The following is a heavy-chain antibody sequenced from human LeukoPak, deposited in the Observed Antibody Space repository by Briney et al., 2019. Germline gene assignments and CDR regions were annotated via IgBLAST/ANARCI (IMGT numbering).Heavy chain of an antibody. V-gene: IGHV3-53*01. Sequence: GGSLRLSCAASGFTVSSNYMSWVRQAPGKGLEWVSVIYSGGSTYYADSVKGRFTISRDNSKNTLYLQMNSLRAEDTAVYYCARERRFGPGSYYNVFDYWGQGTLVTVSS. D-gene: IGHD3-10*01. CDR2: IYSGGST. J-gene: IGHJ4*02. CDR1: GFTVSSNY. CDR3: ARERRFGPGSYYNVFDY.